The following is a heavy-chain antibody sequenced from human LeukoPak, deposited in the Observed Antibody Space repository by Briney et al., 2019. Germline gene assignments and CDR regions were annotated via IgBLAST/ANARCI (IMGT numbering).Heavy chain of an antibody. D-gene: IGHD6-13*01. J-gene: IGHJ3*02. CDR1: GFTFSSYG. Sequence: GGSLRLSCAASGFTFSSYGMNWVRQAPGKGLEWVSSISSSSSYIYYADSVKGRFTISRDNAKNSLYLQMNSLRAEDTAVYYCARDGYSSSWRYAFDIWGQGTMVTVSS. CDR3: ARDGYSSSWRYAFDI. V-gene: IGHV3-21*01. CDR2: ISSSSSYI.